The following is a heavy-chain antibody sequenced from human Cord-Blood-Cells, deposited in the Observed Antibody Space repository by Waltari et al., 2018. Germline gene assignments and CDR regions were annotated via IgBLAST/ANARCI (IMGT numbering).Heavy chain of an antibody. V-gene: IGHV1-69*01. Sequence: QVQLVQSGAEVKKPGSSVKVSCKASGGTFSSYAISWVRQAPGQGLEWMGGILPIFGTANYAQKFQGRGTITADESTSTAYMELSSLRSEDTAVYYCARRCSGGSCYSDYYYGMDVWGQGTTVTVSS. D-gene: IGHD2-15*01. J-gene: IGHJ6*02. CDR1: GGTFSSYA. CDR3: ARRCSGGSCYSDYYYGMDV. CDR2: ILPIFGTA.